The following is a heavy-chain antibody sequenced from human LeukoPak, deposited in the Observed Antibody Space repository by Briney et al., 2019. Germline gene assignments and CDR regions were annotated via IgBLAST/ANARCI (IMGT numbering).Heavy chain of an antibody. D-gene: IGHD5/OR15-5a*01. J-gene: IGHJ4*02. Sequence: SETLSLTCGVYGGSFTGYHWNWIRQAPGKGLQWIGEVNHRGMTNYNPSLKSRAIISADTSKNQFSLKLESVTAADTAMYYCARDPTSAISVPYYFDHWGQGTLVTVSS. V-gene: IGHV4-34*01. CDR1: GGSFTGYH. CDR2: VNHRGMT. CDR3: ARDPTSAISVPYYFDH.